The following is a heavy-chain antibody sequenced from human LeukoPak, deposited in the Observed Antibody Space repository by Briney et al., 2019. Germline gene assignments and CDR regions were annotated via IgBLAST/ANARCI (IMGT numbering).Heavy chain of an antibody. J-gene: IGHJ4*02. Sequence: ASVKVSCEASGYTFTSYGISWVRQAPGQGLEWMGWISAYNGNTNYAQKLQGRVTMTTDTSTSTAYMELRSLRSDDTAVYYCARMAGSYRTNYFDYWGQGTLVTVSS. V-gene: IGHV1-18*01. CDR1: GYTFTSYG. CDR3: ARMAGSYRTNYFDY. D-gene: IGHD1-26*01. CDR2: ISAYNGNT.